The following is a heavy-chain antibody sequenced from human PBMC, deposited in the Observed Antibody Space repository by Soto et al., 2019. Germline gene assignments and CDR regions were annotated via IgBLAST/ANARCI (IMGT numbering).Heavy chain of an antibody. D-gene: IGHD2-15*01. V-gene: IGHV3-15*01. J-gene: IGHJ6*02. CDR1: GFSITNAW. CDR3: TTRGGRYRPAWDYYYYGMDV. Sequence: EVQLVESGGDLVKPGGSLSLSCAASGFSITNAWMTWVRQPPGKGLEWVARIKSKTDGGTTDYVAPVKGRFTISRDDSKNTLYRQMNILKTEDTAVYYCTTRGGRYRPAWDYYYYGMDVWGQGTTVTVSS. CDR2: IKSKTDGGTT.